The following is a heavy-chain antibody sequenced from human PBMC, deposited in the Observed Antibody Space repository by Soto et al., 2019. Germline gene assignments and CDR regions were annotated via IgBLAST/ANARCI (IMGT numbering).Heavy chain of an antibody. D-gene: IGHD3-3*01. J-gene: IGHJ6*02. CDR3: ARDVNDFWSGYPPRGMDV. Sequence: GASVKVSCKASGYTFTSYGISWVRQAPGQGLEWMGWISAYNGNTNYAQKLQGRVTMTTDTSTSTAYMELRSLRSDDTAVYYCARDVNDFWSGYPPRGMDVWGQGTTVTVS. V-gene: IGHV1-18*01. CDR1: GYTFTSYG. CDR2: ISAYNGNT.